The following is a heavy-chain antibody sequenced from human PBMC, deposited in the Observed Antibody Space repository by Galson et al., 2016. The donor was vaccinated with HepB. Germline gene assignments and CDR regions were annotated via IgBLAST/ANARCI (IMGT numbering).Heavy chain of an antibody. V-gene: IGHV3-30*18. CDR2: XXYDXXXK. J-gene: IGHJ6*02. CDR3: AKALSGSGWYGGFYYSYGMDV. D-gene: IGHD6-19*01. CDR1: GFTFSXYG. Sequence: SLRLSCAASGFTFSXYGMHWXRQAXXXGLXXVAVXXYDXXXKYXADSXXGRFTISRDNSKNTLXLQMNSMRAEDTAGCYCAKALSGSGWYGGFYYSYGMDVWGQGTTVTVSS.